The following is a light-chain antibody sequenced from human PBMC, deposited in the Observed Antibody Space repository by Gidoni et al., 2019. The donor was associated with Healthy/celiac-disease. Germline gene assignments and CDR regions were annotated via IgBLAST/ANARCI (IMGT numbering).Light chain of an antibody. CDR2: GAS. J-gene: IGKJ1*01. CDR3: QQDYNLPWT. Sequence: PGERVTLSCRASQSVSSSYLTWYQQKPGQAPRLLIYGASTRATSIPARFSGSGSGTDFTLTISSLQPEDFAVYYCQQDYNLPWTFGQGTKVEIK. CDR1: QSVSSSY. V-gene: IGKV3D-7*01.